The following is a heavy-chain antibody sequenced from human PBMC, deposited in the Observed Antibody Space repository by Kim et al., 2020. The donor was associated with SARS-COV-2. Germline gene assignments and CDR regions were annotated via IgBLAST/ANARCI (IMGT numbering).Heavy chain of an antibody. Sequence: ASVKVSCKASGYTFTSYAMHWVRQAPGQRLEWMGWINAGNGNTKYSQKFQGRVTITRDTSASTAYMELSSLRSEDTAVYYCARPTLAYCGGDCHEYYFDYWGQGTLVTVSS. D-gene: IGHD2-21*02. V-gene: IGHV1-3*01. CDR1: GYTFTSYA. CDR2: INAGNGNT. J-gene: IGHJ4*02. CDR3: ARPTLAYCGGDCHEYYFDY.